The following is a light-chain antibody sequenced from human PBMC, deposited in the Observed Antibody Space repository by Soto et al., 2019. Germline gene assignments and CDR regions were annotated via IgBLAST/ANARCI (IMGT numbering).Light chain of an antibody. CDR3: QQYNSYPIT. CDR2: KAS. V-gene: IGKV1-5*03. Sequence: DIQTTQSPSTLSASVGDRVTITCRACQSISNWLAWYQQKPGKAPKLLIYKASSLQSGVPSRFSGSGSGTEFTLTISSLQPDDFATYYCQQYNSYPITFGQGTRLEIK. J-gene: IGKJ5*01. CDR1: QSISNW.